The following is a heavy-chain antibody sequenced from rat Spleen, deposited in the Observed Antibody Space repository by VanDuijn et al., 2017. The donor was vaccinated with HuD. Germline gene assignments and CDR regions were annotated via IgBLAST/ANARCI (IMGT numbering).Heavy chain of an antibody. CDR3: ARHHYDGYYHGPVLGVMDA. V-gene: IGHV5S13*01. CDR2: ISTSGVST. Sequence: EVKLVESGGGLVQPGRSLKLSCAASGFTFSNYGMAWVRQTPTKGLEWVASISTSGVSTYYRDSVKGRFTISRDNAKITLYLQMDSLRSEDTASYYCARHHYDGYYHGPVLGVMDAWGQGASVTVSS. CDR1: GFTFSNYG. J-gene: IGHJ4*01. D-gene: IGHD1-12*03.